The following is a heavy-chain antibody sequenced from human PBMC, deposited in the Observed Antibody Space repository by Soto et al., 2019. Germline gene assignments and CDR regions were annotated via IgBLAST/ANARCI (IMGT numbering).Heavy chain of an antibody. Sequence: ASVKVSCKASGYTFTSYDINWVRQATGQGLEWMGWMNPNSGNTGYAQKFQGRVTMTRNTSISTAYMELSSLRSEDTAVYYCARGLVGVAATRWEAPDYWGQGTLVTVSS. CDR3: ARGLVGVAATRWEAPDY. CDR1: GYTFTSYD. J-gene: IGHJ4*02. D-gene: IGHD2-15*01. V-gene: IGHV1-8*01. CDR2: MNPNSGNT.